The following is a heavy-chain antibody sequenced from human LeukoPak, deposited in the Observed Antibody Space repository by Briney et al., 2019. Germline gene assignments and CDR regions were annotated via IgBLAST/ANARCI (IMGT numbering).Heavy chain of an antibody. J-gene: IGHJ5*02. V-gene: IGHV4-38-2*02. CDR3: ARKPVLRYFDWLFRYNWFDP. Sequence: SETLSLTCTVSGYSISSGYYWGWIRQPPGKGLEWIGGIYHSGSTYYNPSLKSRVTISVDTSKNQFSLKLSSVTAADTAVYYCARKPVLRYFDWLFRYNWFDPWGQGTLVTVSS. CDR2: IYHSGST. CDR1: GYSISSGYY. D-gene: IGHD3-9*01.